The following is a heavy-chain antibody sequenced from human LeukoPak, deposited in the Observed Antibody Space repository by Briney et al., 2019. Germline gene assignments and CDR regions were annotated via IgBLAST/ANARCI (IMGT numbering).Heavy chain of an antibody. V-gene: IGHV4-59*01. CDR2: FYYSGSD. D-gene: IGHD2-15*01. Sequence: SETLSLTCTVSDASITSYYWNWIRQPPGKGLEWIGYFYYSGSDNYNPSLKSRITISVDTSKNQFSLKLSSVTAADTAVYYCVRGYCSGATCYHFDYWGQGTLVTVSS. CDR3: VRGYCSGATCYHFDY. J-gene: IGHJ4*02. CDR1: DASITSYY.